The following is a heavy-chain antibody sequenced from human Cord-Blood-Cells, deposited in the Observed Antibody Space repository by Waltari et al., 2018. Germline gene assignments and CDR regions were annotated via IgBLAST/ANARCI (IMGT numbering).Heavy chain of an antibody. CDR1: GYTFTSYY. Sequence: QVQLVQSGAEVKKPGASVKVSCKASGYTFTSYYLNWVRQATGHGLEWMGWMNPNSGNTGYAQKFQGRVTMTRNTSISTAYMELSSLRSEDTAVYYCARGTSIAALPDYWGQGTLVTVSS. D-gene: IGHD6-13*01. V-gene: IGHV1-8*01. CDR3: ARGTSIAALPDY. J-gene: IGHJ4*02. CDR2: MNPNSGNT.